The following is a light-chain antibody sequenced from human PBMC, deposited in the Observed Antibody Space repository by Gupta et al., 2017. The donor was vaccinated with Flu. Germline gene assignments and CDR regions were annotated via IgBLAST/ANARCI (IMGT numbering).Light chain of an antibody. V-gene: IGLV2-11*01. CDR1: SSDIGDYNY. J-gene: IGLJ2*01. CDR3: CSFAGSYTLV. CDR2: DVT. Sequence: QSALTQPRSVSGSPGQSVTISCTGTSSDIGDYNYVPWFQQHPGKAPKLMVYDVTKRSAGVPASFSGSKSGNTASLTISGLQDEDEADYHCCSFAGSYTLVFGGGTKLTVL.